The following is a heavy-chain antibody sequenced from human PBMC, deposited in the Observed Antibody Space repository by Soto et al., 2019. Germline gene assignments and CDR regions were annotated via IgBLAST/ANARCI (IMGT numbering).Heavy chain of an antibody. CDR2: IYWDDTK. J-gene: IGHJ4*02. CDR3: APAYGGRSLY. Sequence: QITLKESGPTLVKPTQTLTLTCTFSGFSLTTDRVGVGWIRQPPGEALEWLAVIYWDDTKTYRPSLESRLTITKDTSKHQVALTMTNMDSVDTATYYCAPAYGGRSLYWGQGTLVTVSS. D-gene: IGHD1-26*01. CDR1: GFSLTTDRVG. V-gene: IGHV2-5*02.